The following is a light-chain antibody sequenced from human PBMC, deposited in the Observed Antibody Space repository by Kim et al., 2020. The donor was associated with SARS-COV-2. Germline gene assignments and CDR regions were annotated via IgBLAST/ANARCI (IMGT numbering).Light chain of an antibody. CDR2: WAS. Sequence: DIVMTQSPDSLAVSLGERATINCKSSQSVLYSSNNKNYLAWYQQKPGQPPKLLIYWASTQESGVPDRFSGSGSGTDFTLTISSLQAEDVAVYYCQQYYNTPTFGQGTKVEIK. V-gene: IGKV4-1*01. J-gene: IGKJ1*01. CDR3: QQYYNTPT. CDR1: QSVLYSSNNKNY.